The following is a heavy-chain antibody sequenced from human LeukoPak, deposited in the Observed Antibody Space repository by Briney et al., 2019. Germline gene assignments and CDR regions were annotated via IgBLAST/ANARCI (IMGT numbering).Heavy chain of an antibody. V-gene: IGHV3-23*01. CDR2: LSGTGGTR. CDR1: GFSFSSYA. CDR3: AKDRIGTYYFFDS. Sequence: GGSLRLSCTASGFSFSSYAMTWVRQAPGKGLEWVPALSGTGGTRYYANSVKGRFTISRDNSKNTVYLQMNSLRADDTAVYYCAKDRIGTYYFFDSWGQGTLVTVSS. D-gene: IGHD3-10*01. J-gene: IGHJ4*02.